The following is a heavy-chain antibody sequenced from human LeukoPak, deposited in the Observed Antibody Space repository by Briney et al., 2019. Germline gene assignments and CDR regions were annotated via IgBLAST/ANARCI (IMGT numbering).Heavy chain of an antibody. CDR3: AKGRPHSSGWGTPADF. CDR1: GFTFSTSR. V-gene: IGHV3-30*02. Sequence: GGSLTLSCAASGFTFSTSRMHWARHAPVKGLEWVAYVPLDGIKKFYADSVRGRFTISRDNSKNTLYLQLNSLRTDDTAVYYCAKGRPHSSGWGTPADFWGQGALVTVSS. J-gene: IGHJ4*02. D-gene: IGHD6-19*01. CDR2: VPLDGIKK.